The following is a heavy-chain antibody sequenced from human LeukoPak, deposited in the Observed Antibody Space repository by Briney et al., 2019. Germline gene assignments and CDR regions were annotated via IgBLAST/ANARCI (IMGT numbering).Heavy chain of an antibody. CDR3: ARGSYDSRGYYSDYHFYMEL. CDR2: INPYNGDT. V-gene: IGHV1-2*02. Sequence: ASVAVSCKASGYTFTGYYLHWVRQAPGQGLEWMGWINPYNGDTNYSPKFKGRVTLTRDTSTTTSYMDLSRLTSDDTAVYSCARGSYDSRGYYSDYHFYMELWGKGTTVTVSS. D-gene: IGHD3-22*01. CDR1: GYTFTGYY. J-gene: IGHJ6*03.